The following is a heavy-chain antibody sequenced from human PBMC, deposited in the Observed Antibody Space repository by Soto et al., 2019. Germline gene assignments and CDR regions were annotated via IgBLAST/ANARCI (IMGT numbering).Heavy chain of an antibody. D-gene: IGHD3-3*01. Sequence: EVQLLESGGHLVQPGGSLRLSCAASGFTLSTYSMTWVRQAPGKGLEWVSSIVASNSRTDYADSVKGRFTISRDNSQKMLFLQTNSLRAEDTAVYYCAKDRQPDGIWSIDYWGQGTLVTVSA. CDR3: AKDRQPDGIWSIDY. V-gene: IGHV3-23*01. CDR1: GFTLSTYS. CDR2: IVASNSRT. J-gene: IGHJ4*02.